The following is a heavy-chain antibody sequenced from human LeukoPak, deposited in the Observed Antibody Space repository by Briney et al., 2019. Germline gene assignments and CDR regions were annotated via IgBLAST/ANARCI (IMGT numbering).Heavy chain of an antibody. CDR1: GGTFSSYA. V-gene: IGHV1-69*13. CDR2: IIPIFGTA. J-gene: IGHJ4*02. Sequence: ASVKVSCKASGGTFSSYAISWVRQAPGQGLEWMGGIIPIFGTANHAQKFQGRVMITADESTSTAYMELSSLRSEDTAVYYCARQGGSYYLLDYWGQGTLVTVSS. D-gene: IGHD1-26*01. CDR3: ARQGGSYYLLDY.